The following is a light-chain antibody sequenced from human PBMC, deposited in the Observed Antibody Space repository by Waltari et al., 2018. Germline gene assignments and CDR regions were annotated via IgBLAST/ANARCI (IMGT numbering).Light chain of an antibody. CDR3: QQYGSSHLYT. CDR1: QSVSSSY. J-gene: IGKJ2*01. Sequence: ESVLTQARGTLSFSRGERATLTCRASQSVSSSYLAWYQQKPGQAPRLLIYGASSRATGIPDRFSGSGSGTDFTLTISRLEPEEFAVYYCQQYGSSHLYTFGQGTKLEI. CDR2: GAS. V-gene: IGKV3-20*01.